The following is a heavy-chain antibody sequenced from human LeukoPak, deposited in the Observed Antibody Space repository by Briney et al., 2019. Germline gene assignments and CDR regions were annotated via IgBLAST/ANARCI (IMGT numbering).Heavy chain of an antibody. V-gene: IGHV3-9*01. CDR3: AKDGAIFGVPITRGGMDV. Sequence: GGSRRLSCASSGFKFEEYAMQLVRPVPGQGPEWVSGITWNSGSVGYADSVRGRFTISRDNAKNSLYLQMNSLRPEDTALYYCAKDGAIFGVPITRGGMDVWGQGTTVTVSS. D-gene: IGHD3-3*01. CDR2: ITWNSGSV. J-gene: IGHJ6*02. CDR1: GFKFEEYA.